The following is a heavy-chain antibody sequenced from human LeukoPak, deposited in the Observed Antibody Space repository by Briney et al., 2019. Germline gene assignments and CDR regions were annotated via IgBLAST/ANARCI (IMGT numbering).Heavy chain of an antibody. CDR2: IKQDGSEK. D-gene: IGHD3-22*01. CDR3: AKDYYDSSGHTDYYFDY. V-gene: IGHV3-7*01. J-gene: IGHJ4*02. Sequence: GGSLRLSCTASGFTFSTYWMSWVRQAPGKGLEWVANIKQDGSEKYYVDSVKGRFTISRDNSKNTLYLQMNSLRAEDTAVYYCAKDYYDSSGHTDYYFDYWGQGTLVTVSS. CDR1: GFTFSTYW.